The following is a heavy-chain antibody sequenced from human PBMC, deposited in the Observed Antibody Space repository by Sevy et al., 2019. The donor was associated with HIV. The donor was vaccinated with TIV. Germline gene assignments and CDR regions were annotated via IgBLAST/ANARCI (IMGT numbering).Heavy chain of an antibody. CDR1: GFTFSSYA. CDR2: LSGSGDTT. V-gene: IGHV3-23*01. D-gene: IGHD6-19*01. Sequence: GGSLRLSYAASGFTFSSYAMSWVRQAPGKGLEWVSGLSGSGDTTYYADSVKGRFTISRDNSKNTLYLQMNSLRAEDTAVYYCAKARIAVAGTDFFDYWGQGTLVTVSS. CDR3: AKARIAVAGTDFFDY. J-gene: IGHJ4*02.